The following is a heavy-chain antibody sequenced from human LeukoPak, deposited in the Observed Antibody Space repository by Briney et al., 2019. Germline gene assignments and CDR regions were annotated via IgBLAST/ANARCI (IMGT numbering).Heavy chain of an antibody. Sequence: ASVKVSCKASGYTFTNYGISWVRQAPGQGLEWMGWISAYNGNTNYAQKLQGRVTMTTDTSTSTAYMELRGLRSDDTAIYYCARAAYYYASGSHSLDSWGQGTLVTVSS. CDR1: GYTFTNYG. D-gene: IGHD3-10*01. CDR2: ISAYNGNT. J-gene: IGHJ4*02. CDR3: ARAAYYYASGSHSLDS. V-gene: IGHV1-18*01.